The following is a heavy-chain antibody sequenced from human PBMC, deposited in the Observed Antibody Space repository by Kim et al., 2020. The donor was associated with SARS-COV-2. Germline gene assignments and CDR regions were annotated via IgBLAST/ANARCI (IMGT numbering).Heavy chain of an antibody. CDR1: GFTFDDYA. CDR3: AKDIRSGWYQGIGY. D-gene: IGHD6-19*01. CDR2: ISWNSGSI. Sequence: GGSLRLSCAASGFTFDDYAMHWVRQAPGKGLEWVSGISWNSGSIGYADSVKGRFTISRDNAKNSLYLQMNSLRAEDTALYYCAKDIRSGWYQGIGYWGQGTLVTVSS. J-gene: IGHJ4*02. V-gene: IGHV3-9*01.